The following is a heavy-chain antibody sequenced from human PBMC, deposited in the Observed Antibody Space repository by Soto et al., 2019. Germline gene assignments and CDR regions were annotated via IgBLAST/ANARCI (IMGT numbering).Heavy chain of an antibody. V-gene: IGHV4-30-4*01. CDR3: VRERPAGSRLDP. Sequence: QVQLQESGPGLVKPSQTLSLTCTVSGGSISSGDYYWSWIRQPPGKGLEWIGYKYYSGSTYYNPPLESSATRSVDTSSSQFSRRPSSLTAAHPAVYYRVRERPAGSRLDPWGQGTLATVSS. CDR1: GGSISSGDYY. CDR2: KYYSGST. J-gene: IGHJ5*02. D-gene: IGHD1-26*01.